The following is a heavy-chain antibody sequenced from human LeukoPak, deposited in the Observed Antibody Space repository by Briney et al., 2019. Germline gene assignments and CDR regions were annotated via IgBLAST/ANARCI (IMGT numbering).Heavy chain of an antibody. Sequence: GGSLRLSCTASGFTVRSNYMSWVRQSPRKGLEWVSIMYSGGSTDYADSVKGRFTISRDNAKNSLYLQMNSLRAEDTAVYYCATDIVVVVAANDPYGMDVWGQGTTVTVSS. D-gene: IGHD2-15*01. CDR1: GFTVRSNY. CDR3: ATDIVVVVAANDPYGMDV. CDR2: MYSGGST. V-gene: IGHV3-53*01. J-gene: IGHJ6*02.